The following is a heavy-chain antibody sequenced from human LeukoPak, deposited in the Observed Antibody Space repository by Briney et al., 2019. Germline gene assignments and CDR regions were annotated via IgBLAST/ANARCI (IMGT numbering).Heavy chain of an antibody. J-gene: IGHJ4*02. Sequence: GGSLRLSCVVSGFTFSNYAMHWVRQAPGQAPGKGLEWVAVMSYDGSHEYYADSVKGRFTISRDNPKNTLYLQMNSLRPEDTAVYYCARAFGGSYSSTVDYWGQGTLVTVSS. CDR2: MSYDGSHE. V-gene: IGHV3-30*04. CDR3: ARAFGGSYSSTVDY. D-gene: IGHD1-26*01. CDR1: GFTFSNYA.